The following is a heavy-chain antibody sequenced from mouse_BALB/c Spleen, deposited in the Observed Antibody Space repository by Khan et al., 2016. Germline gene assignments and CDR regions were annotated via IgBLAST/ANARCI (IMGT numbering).Heavy chain of an antibody. CDR3: AREPHAMDY. CDR2: INTYTGEP. Sequence: QVQLKQSGPELKKPGETVKISCKASGYTFTNYGMNWVKQAPGKGLKWMGWINTYTGEPTYADDFKGRFAFSLETSASTAYLQINNLKNEDTATYFCAREPHAMDYWGQGTSVTVSS. V-gene: IGHV9-3-1*01. CDR1: GYTFTNYG. J-gene: IGHJ4*01.